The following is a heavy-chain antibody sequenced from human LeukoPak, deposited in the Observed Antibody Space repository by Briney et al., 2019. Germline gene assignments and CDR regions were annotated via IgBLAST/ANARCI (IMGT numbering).Heavy chain of an antibody. CDR3: ARDFDDAYSDY. D-gene: IGHD2-21*01. CDR1: GFTFSNYN. V-gene: IGHV3-21*01. J-gene: IGHJ4*02. Sequence: GGSLRLSCAASGFTFSNYNMNWVRQAPGKGLEWVSTISSSRSSYIYYADSVKGQFTISRDNAKNSLYLQMNSLRAEDTAVYYCARDFDDAYSDYWGQGTLVTVSS. CDR2: ISSSRSSYI.